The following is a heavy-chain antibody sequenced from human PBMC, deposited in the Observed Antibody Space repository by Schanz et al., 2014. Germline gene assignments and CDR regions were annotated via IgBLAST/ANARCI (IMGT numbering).Heavy chain of an antibody. CDR3: ARLDSSSWYPRY. J-gene: IGHJ4*02. CDR2: INSDGTTT. CDR1: GFTFSTYW. D-gene: IGHD6-13*01. V-gene: IGHV3-74*01. Sequence: EVQLVESGGGLVQPGGSLRLSCAASGFTFSTYWMHWVRQAPGKGLVWVSHINSDGTTTTYADSVKGRFTISRDNAENTLYLQMNSLRVEDTAVYYCARLDSSSWYPRYWGQGTLVTVAS.